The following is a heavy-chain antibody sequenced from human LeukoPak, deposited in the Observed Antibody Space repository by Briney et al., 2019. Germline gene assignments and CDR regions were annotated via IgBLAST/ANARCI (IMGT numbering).Heavy chain of an antibody. V-gene: IGHV4-34*01. CDR3: ARGPAYYYDSSGYSL. CDR2: INHSGST. J-gene: IGHJ4*02. CDR1: GGSFSGYY. D-gene: IGHD3-22*01. Sequence: SETLSLTCAVYGGSFSGYYWSWIRQPPGKGLEWIGEINHSGSTNYNPSLKGRVTISVDTSKNQFSLKLSSVTAADTAVYYCARGPAYYYDSSGYSLWGQGTLVTVSS.